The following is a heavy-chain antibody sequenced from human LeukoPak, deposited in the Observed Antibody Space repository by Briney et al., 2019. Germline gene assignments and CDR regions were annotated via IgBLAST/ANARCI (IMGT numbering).Heavy chain of an antibody. J-gene: IGHJ6*02. CDR2: IWYDGSNK. CDR1: GFTFTNAW. CDR3: ARAYYDFWSGYYKYYYYYGMDV. Sequence: PGGSLRLSCAASGFTFTNAWMTWVRQAPGKGLEWVAVIWYDGSNKYYADSVKGRFTISRDNSKNTLYLQMNSLRAEDTAVYYCARAYYDFWSGYYKYYYYYGMDVWGQGTTVTVSS. D-gene: IGHD3-3*01. V-gene: IGHV3-33*08.